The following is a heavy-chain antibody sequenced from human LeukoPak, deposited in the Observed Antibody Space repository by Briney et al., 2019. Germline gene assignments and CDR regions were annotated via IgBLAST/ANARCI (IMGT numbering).Heavy chain of an antibody. CDR1: GFTFSSYA. D-gene: IGHD3-9*01. CDR2: ISSNGGST. Sequence: GGSLRLSCAASGFTFSSYAMHWVRQAPGKGLEYVSAISSNGGSTYYANSVKGRFTISRDNSKNTLYLQMGSLRAEDMAVYYCARDRPIRYFDYWGKDWFDPWGQGTLVTVSS. CDR3: ARDRPIRYFDYWGKDWFDP. V-gene: IGHV3-64*01. J-gene: IGHJ5*02.